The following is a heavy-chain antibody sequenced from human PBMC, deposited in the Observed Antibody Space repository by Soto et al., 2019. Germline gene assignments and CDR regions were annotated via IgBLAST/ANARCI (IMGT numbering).Heavy chain of an antibody. J-gene: IGHJ3*02. CDR3: ARDHNGCNKACDI. CDR2: VYSSGRT. D-gene: IGHD2-2*02. Sequence: QLQLQESGPGLVRPSQTLSLTCSVSGGSITSGGYYWGWIRQLPGKGLEWVAYVYSSGRTYYNPSLESRLSISLDTSKNQFSLILRSVTVADTAIYYCARDHNGCNKACDIWGQGAMVTVSS. CDR1: GGSITSGGYY. V-gene: IGHV4-31*03.